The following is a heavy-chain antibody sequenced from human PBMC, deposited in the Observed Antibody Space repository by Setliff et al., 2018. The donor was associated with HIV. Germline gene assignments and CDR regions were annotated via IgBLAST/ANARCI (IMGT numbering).Heavy chain of an antibody. CDR1: GGSFSGYY. Sequence: PSETLSLTCAVYGGSFSGYYWSWIRQPPGKGLEWIGEINHGGSTDSNPSLKSRVTISVDTSKNQFSLSLTSVTAADTAVYYCARVASYDFWSGYLHYFDYWGQGTPVTVSS. D-gene: IGHD3-3*01. CDR3: ARVASYDFWSGYLHYFDY. V-gene: IGHV4-34*01. J-gene: IGHJ4*02. CDR2: INHGGST.